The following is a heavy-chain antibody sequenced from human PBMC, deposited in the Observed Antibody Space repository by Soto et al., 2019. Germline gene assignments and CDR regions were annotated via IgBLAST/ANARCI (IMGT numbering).Heavy chain of an antibody. CDR3: ARDYSSCWYFDY. V-gene: IGHV1-8*01. CDR2: MNPNSGNT. CDR1: GYTFTSYD. D-gene: IGHD6-19*01. Sequence: GASVKVSCKASGYTFTSYDINWVRQATGQGLEWMGWMNPNSGNTGYAQKFQGRVTMTRNTSISTAYMELSSLRSEDTAVYYCARDYSSCWYFDYWGQGTLVTVSS. J-gene: IGHJ4*02.